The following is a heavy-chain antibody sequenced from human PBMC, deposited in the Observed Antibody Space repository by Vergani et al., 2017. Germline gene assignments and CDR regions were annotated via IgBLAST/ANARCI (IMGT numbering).Heavy chain of an antibody. CDR3: ARGISSGYLDYYYYGMDV. Sequence: QVQLQESGPGLVKPSQTLSLTCTVSGGSISSGSYYWSWIRQPAGKGLEWIGRIYTSGSTNYNPSLKSRVTISVDTSKNQFSLKLSSVTAADTAVYYCARGISSGYLDYYYYGMDVWGQGTTVTVSS. CDR1: GGSISSGSYY. CDR2: IYTSGST. D-gene: IGHD3-22*01. V-gene: IGHV4-61*02. J-gene: IGHJ6*02.